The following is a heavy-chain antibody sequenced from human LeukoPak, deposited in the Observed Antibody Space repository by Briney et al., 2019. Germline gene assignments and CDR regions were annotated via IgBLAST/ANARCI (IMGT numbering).Heavy chain of an antibody. CDR2: IKQDGSEK. CDR3: ARATASNWFDP. J-gene: IGHJ5*02. Sequence: GGTLRLSCAASGFTFSSDWMSWVRQAPGKGLEWVANIKQDGSEKYYVDSVKGRFTISRDNAKNSLYLQMNSLRAEDTAVYYCARATASNWFDPWGQGTLVTVSS. CDR1: GFTFSSDW. V-gene: IGHV3-7*01. D-gene: IGHD2-21*01.